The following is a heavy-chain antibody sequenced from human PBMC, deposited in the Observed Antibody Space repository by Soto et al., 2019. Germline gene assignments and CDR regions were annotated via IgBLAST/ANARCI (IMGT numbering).Heavy chain of an antibody. CDR3: TRDIGGKGAY. J-gene: IGHJ4*02. D-gene: IGHD3-10*01. CDR1: GFTFSSYW. CDR2: IDEYGNTI. V-gene: IGHV3-74*01. Sequence: EVQLVESGGGLVQPGGSLRLSCATSGFTFSSYWMHWVRQVPGKGLLWVSRIDEYGNTINYADSERGRFTISRDNARNTLYLEMNSLRAEDTALYYCTRDIGGKGAYWGPGTLVTVSS.